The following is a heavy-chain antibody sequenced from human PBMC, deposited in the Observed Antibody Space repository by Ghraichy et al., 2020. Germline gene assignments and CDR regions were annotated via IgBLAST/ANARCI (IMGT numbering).Heavy chain of an antibody. CDR2: IYSGGST. J-gene: IGHJ4*02. Sequence: LSLTCAASGFTVSSNYMSWVRQAPGKGLEWVSVIYSGGSTYYADSVKGRFTISRHNSKNTLYLQMNSLRAEDTAVYYCARGGDTYYYDSSGYYDYWGQGTLVTVSS. CDR3: ARGGDTYYYDSSGYYDY. D-gene: IGHD3-22*01. CDR1: GFTVSSNY. V-gene: IGHV3-53*04.